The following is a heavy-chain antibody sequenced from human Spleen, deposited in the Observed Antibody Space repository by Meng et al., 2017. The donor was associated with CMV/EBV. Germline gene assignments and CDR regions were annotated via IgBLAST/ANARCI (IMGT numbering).Heavy chain of an antibody. D-gene: IGHD1-26*01. J-gene: IGHJ4*01. CDR2: ISWSSFNI. CDR1: GFTFDDYA. CDR3: AKDNEGRHGRDMGRSVDY. Sequence: GGSLRLSCEASGFTFDDYAMHWVRQAPGKGVEWVSCISWSSFNIDYADSVEGRFTSPRDNAKNSLCLQMNSLRADDTALYYCAKDNEGRHGRDMGRSVDYRGQGTLVTVSS. V-gene: IGHV3-9*01.